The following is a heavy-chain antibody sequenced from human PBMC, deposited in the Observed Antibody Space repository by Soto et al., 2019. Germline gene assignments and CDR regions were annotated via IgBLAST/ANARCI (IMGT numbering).Heavy chain of an antibody. D-gene: IGHD3-16*01. J-gene: IGHJ4*02. V-gene: IGHV1-2*02. CDR3: ARATLIIRHLTDLGEASPRVVEY. CDR1: GYKFPEYF. CDR2: ISPDSGVT. Sequence: QVQLVQSGAEVKMPGASVKVSCEASGYKFPEYFLHWVRQAPGQGLEWMGWISPDSGVTYLAPKFKGRSTLTADMSTTTVYMHLSGLRPDDTAIYFCARATLIIRHLTDLGEASPRVVEYWGQGTLVSVSS.